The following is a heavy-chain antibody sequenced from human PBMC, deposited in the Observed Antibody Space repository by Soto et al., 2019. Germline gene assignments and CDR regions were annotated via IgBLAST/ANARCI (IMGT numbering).Heavy chain of an antibody. Sequence: QVQLQQSGPGLVRPSQTLSPTCTVSGASIISIDYYWTWIRQPPGKGLEWIGHIYHTGATYYNPSLESLVVMSVETSHNEFSLSLSSVTAADTAVFYCARGAVVSLVRGVMVGNWFNPWGQGTLVTVSS. CDR3: ARGAVVSLVRGVMVGNWFNP. V-gene: IGHV4-30-4*01. J-gene: IGHJ5*02. D-gene: IGHD3-10*01. CDR2: IYHTGAT. CDR1: GASIISIDYY.